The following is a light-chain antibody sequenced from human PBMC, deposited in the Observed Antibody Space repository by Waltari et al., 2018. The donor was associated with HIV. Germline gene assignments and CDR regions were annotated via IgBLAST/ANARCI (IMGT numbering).Light chain of an antibody. Sequence: DIVMTKSPDSLAVSLGARATVTCTSSRTVLSNRNYLAWYQQKPGQAPKVLIYWASTRAFGVPDRFSGSGSGTDFSLTISRVQADDVAIYYCQQYYTLRSTFGGGTKIEI. CDR3: QQYYTLRST. J-gene: IGKJ4*01. CDR2: WAS. V-gene: IGKV4-1*01. CDR1: RTVLSNRNY.